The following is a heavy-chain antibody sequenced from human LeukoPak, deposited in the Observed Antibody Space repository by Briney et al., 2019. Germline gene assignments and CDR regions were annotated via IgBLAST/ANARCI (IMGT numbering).Heavy chain of an antibody. CDR3: ARQDFYYYYMDV. J-gene: IGHJ6*03. V-gene: IGHV4-59*08. CDR1: GGSTSHYS. D-gene: IGHD3-3*01. CDR2: IFYSGST. Sequence: SETLSLTCTVSGGSTSHYSWSWIRQPPGKGLECIGYIFYSGSTDYNSALKSRVTISLDPSKNQFSLKLTSVTAADTAVYYCARQDFYYYYMDVWGKGTTVTVSS.